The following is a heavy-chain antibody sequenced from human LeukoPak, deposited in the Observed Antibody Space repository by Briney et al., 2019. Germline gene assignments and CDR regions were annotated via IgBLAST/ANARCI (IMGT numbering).Heavy chain of an antibody. D-gene: IGHD3-10*01. J-gene: IGHJ4*02. Sequence: GGSLRLSCAASGFTFSSYGMHWVRQAPGKGLEWVAVISYDGSNKYYADSVKGRFTISRDDAKNTLYLEMSSLRGEDTAVYYCAGSRGAHYFDFWGQGTLVTVSS. V-gene: IGHV3-30*03. CDR1: GFTFSSYG. CDR3: AGSRGAHYFDF. CDR2: ISYDGSNK.